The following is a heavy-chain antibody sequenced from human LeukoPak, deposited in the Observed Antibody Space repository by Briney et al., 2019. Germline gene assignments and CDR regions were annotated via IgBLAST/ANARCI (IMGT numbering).Heavy chain of an antibody. CDR1: GYSISNGYY. J-gene: IGHJ4*02. CDR2: IYHSGTT. D-gene: IGHD3-3*01. CDR3: ARVDYDFWSGFPIHPFDY. V-gene: IGHV4-38-2*02. Sequence: SETLSLTCTVSGYSISNGYYWGWIRPPPGRGLEWIGTIYHSGTTYCNPSLKSRVTISVDTSKNQFSLRLTSVTAADTAVYYCARVDYDFWSGFPIHPFDYWGQGTLVTVSS.